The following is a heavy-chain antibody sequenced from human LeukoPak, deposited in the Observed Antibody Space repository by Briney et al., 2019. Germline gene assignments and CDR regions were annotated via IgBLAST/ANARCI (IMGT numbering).Heavy chain of an antibody. CDR1: VLIFHIYW. Sequence: GGSLRLSCAVSVLIFHIYWMRCVRQAPGRGREWVATIRQDGSEKHYVDTVKGRFPSSRDNAKNSLYMQMNSLTVEDTAVYYCVRGCGRASCTYFFDSWGQGTLVTVS. CDR3: VRGCGRASCTYFFDS. J-gene: IGHJ4*02. CDR2: IRQDGSEK. V-gene: IGHV3-7*01. D-gene: IGHD2-2*01.